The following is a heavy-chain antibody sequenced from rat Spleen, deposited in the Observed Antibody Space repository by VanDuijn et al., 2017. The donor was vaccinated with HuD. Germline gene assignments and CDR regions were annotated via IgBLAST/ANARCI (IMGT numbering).Heavy chain of an antibody. CDR3: TREGFSATFFDY. V-gene: IGHV2S12*01. CDR2: ISSGGRT. J-gene: IGHJ2*01. CDR1: GFSLNSNG. Sequence: QVQLKESGPGLVQPSQTLSLTCTVSGFSLNSNGVSWVRQPPGKGLEWIAAISSGGRTFYNSALKSRLSISRVTSKSQVFLKMNNLQTEDTAIYFCTREGFSATFFDYWGQGVMVTVSS. D-gene: IGHD3-3*01.